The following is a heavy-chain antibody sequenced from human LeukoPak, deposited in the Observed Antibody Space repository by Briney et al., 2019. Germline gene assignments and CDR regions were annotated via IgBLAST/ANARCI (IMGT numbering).Heavy chain of an antibody. J-gene: IGHJ4*02. CDR1: GYSCSSYW. CDR3: ARHYDSSGYSDY. Sequence: NRGEPLQISCECAGYSCSSYWIGWVRHLPGKVLEWMGIIYPSDSGTTYSPSFQGQVTISADKYNSTASLQWSSMKASDNAMYYCARHYDSSGYSDYWGQGTLVTVSS. D-gene: IGHD5-18*01. CDR2: IYPSDSGT. V-gene: IGHV5-51*01.